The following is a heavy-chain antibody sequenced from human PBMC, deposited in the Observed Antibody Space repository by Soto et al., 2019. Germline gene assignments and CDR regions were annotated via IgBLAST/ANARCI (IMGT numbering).Heavy chain of an antibody. CDR2: INHSGST. J-gene: IGHJ6*02. CDR1: GESFSGYY. D-gene: IGHD6-13*01. CDR3: ARANGYSSSWYTGLYYGMDV. V-gene: IGHV4-34*01. Sequence: SETLSLTCAVYGESFSGYYWSWIRQPPGKGLEWIGEINHSGSTNYNPSLKSRVTISVDTSKNQFSLKLSSVTAADTAVYYCARANGYSSSWYTGLYYGMDVCGQGTTVSFSS.